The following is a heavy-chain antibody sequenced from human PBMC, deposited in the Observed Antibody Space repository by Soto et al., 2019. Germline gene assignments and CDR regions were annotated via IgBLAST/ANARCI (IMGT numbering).Heavy chain of an antibody. D-gene: IGHD3-16*02. Sequence: GGSLRLSCAASGFTFSSYAMSWVRQAPGKGLEWVSAISGSGGSTYYADSVKGRFTISRDNSKNTLYLQMNSLRAEDTAVYYCAKGGLTGGVIVIPAGDFDYWGQGTLVTVSS. CDR2: ISGSGGST. J-gene: IGHJ4*02. V-gene: IGHV3-23*01. CDR1: GFTFSSYA. CDR3: AKGGLTGGVIVIPAGDFDY.